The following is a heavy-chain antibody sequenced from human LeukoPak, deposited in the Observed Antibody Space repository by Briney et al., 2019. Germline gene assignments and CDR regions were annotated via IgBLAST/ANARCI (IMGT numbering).Heavy chain of an antibody. J-gene: IGHJ5*02. D-gene: IGHD3-10*01. CDR2: INPSGGST. V-gene: IGHV1-46*01. CDR1: GYTFTSYY. Sequence: GASVKVSCKASGYTFTSYYMHWVRQAPGQGLEWMGIINPSGGSTSYAQKFQGRVTMTRDMSTSTVYMELSSLRSEDTAVYYCARDPGGSGSYRRRGFDPWGQGTLVTVSS. CDR3: ARDPGGSGSYRRRGFDP.